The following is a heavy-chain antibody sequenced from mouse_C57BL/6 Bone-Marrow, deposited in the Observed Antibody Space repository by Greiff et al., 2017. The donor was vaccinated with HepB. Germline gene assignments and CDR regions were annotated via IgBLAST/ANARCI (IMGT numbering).Heavy chain of an antibody. CDR3: ARDYEGGAIDY. V-gene: IGHV1-55*01. CDR2: IYPGSGST. Sequence: VQLQQPGAELVKPGASVKMSCKASGYTFTSYWITWVKQRPGQGLEWIGEIYPGSGSTNYNEKFKGKATLTVDTSSSTAYMQLSSLTSGDSAVYSCARDYEGGAIDYWGQGTSVTVSS. J-gene: IGHJ4*01. CDR1: GYTFTSYW. D-gene: IGHD2-4*01.